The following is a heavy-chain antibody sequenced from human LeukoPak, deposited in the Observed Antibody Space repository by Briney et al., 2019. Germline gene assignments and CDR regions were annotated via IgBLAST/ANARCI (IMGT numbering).Heavy chain of an antibody. D-gene: IGHD3-3*01. CDR3: AREPFWSGYYSNLHFDY. CDR1: GFTFSTYW. V-gene: IGHV3-74*01. Sequence: GGSLRLSCAVSGFTFSTYWMYWVRQAPGKGLVWVSRLNSDGSSTHYADSVKGRFTISRDNAKNSLYLQMNSLRAEDTAVYYCAREPFWSGYYSNLHFDYWGQGTLVTVSS. J-gene: IGHJ4*02. CDR2: LNSDGSST.